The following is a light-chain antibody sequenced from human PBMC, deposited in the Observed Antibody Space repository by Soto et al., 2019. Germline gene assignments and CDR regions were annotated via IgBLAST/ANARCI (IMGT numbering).Light chain of an antibody. J-gene: IGKJ4*01. Sequence: EVVLTHSPGTLSLSPGERAPLFCRASQSVSSNSLAWYQQKPGQAPRLLIYDASNRATGIPARFSGSGSGTDFTLTISSLEPEDFAVYYCQQRSNWSLTFGGGTKVDIK. CDR2: DAS. V-gene: IGKV3-11*01. CDR1: QSVSSNS. CDR3: QQRSNWSLT.